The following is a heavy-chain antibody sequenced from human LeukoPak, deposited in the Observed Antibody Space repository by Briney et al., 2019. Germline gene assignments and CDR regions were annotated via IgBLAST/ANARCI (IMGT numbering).Heavy chain of an antibody. D-gene: IGHD3-3*01. CDR3: ARGVGTTYYDFWSGFDY. Sequence: SETLSLTCTVSGGSISSSSYYWGWIRQPPGKGLEWIGSIYYSGSTYYNPSLKSRVTMSVDTSKNQFSLKLSSVTAADTAVYYCARGVGTTYYDFWSGFDYWGQGTLVTVSS. J-gene: IGHJ4*02. CDR1: GGSISSSSYY. V-gene: IGHV4-39*07. CDR2: IYYSGST.